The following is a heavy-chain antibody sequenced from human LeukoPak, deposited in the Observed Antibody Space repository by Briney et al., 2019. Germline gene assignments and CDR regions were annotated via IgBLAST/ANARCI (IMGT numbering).Heavy chain of an antibody. V-gene: IGHV4-34*01. D-gene: IGHD6-6*01. J-gene: IGHJ4*02. CDR3: ARVVKYSSSSRRFDY. Sequence: SSETLSLTCAVYGGSFSGYYWSWIRQPPGKGLEWIGEINHSGSTNYNPSLKSRVTISVDTSKNQFSLKLSSVTAADTAVYYCARVVKYSSSSRRFDYWGQGTLVTVSS. CDR2: INHSGST. CDR1: GGSFSGYY.